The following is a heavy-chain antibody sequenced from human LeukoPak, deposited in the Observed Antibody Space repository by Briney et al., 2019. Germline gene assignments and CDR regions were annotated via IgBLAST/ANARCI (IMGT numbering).Heavy chain of an antibody. V-gene: IGHV3-30*02. D-gene: IGHD6-19*01. CDR1: GFTFSSHG. Sequence: PGGSLRLSCAASGFTFSSHGMHWVRQAPGKGLEWVAFIRYDGSDKYYADSVKGRFTISRDNSKNTPYLQMNSLRAEDTAVYYCAKGRKYSSGWYLDYWGQGTLVTVSS. CDR3: AKGRKYSSGWYLDY. J-gene: IGHJ4*02. CDR2: IRYDGSDK.